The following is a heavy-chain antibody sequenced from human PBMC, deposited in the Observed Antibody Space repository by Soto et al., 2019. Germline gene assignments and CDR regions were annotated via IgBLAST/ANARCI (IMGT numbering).Heavy chain of an antibody. Sequence: SETLSPTYTVPGGPISSYDWSCIRHPPEPGLEWIGYIYYSGSTNYNPSLKSRVTISVYTSKNQFSLNLSSVTAADTAVSYCARGGLGYCSSNSCRSNWFAPWGQGTLVTGST. CDR1: GGPISSYD. D-gene: IGHD2-2*01. V-gene: IGHV4-59*08. J-gene: IGHJ5*02. CDR3: ARGGLGYCSSNSCRSNWFAP. CDR2: IYYSGST.